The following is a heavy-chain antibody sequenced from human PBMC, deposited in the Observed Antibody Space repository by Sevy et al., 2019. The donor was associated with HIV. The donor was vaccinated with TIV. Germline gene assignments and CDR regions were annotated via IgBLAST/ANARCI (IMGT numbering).Heavy chain of an antibody. D-gene: IGHD6-13*01. V-gene: IGHV3-7*01. CDR2: INQDGSVK. CDR3: VRAIAAAGSF. CDR1: GFTLNSYW. Sequence: RGSLRLSCAASGFTLNSYWMSWVRQAPGKGLEWVANINQDGSVKYYVDSVKGRFTISRDNARNSLYLRMNSLRAEDTALYYCVRAIAAAGSFWGQGTLVTVSS. J-gene: IGHJ4*02.